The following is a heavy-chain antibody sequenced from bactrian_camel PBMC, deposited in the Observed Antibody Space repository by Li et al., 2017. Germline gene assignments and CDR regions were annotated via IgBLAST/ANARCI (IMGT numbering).Heavy chain of an antibody. J-gene: IGHJ4*01. CDR2: ISSGGLRT. CDR1: GFTFRNVA. Sequence: VQLVESGGALVQPGRSLRLSCVGSGFTFRNVAVAWVRQAPGKGIEWVSSISSGGLRTYYERSIKGRFTISRDNGKNTVYLQLNSLITEDTAMYYCARVGGGWDLRWYDFWGQGTQVTVS. D-gene: IGHD5*01. V-gene: IGHV3S40*01. CDR3: ARVGGGWDLRWYDF.